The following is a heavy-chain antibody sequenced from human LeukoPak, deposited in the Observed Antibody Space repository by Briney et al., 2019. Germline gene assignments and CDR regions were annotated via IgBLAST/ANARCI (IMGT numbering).Heavy chain of an antibody. J-gene: IGHJ4*02. CDR1: VYTFTIDG. V-gene: IGHV1-18*01. Sequence: ASVRVSFKASVYTFTIDGISWGRQAPGQGVEWMGWISAYNGNTNYAQKLQGRVTITTASSTRTAYMELRTLRSYATAVSYCASDLLRYCTSPSCSPVWYWGQGTLVTVSS. CDR2: ISAYNGNT. CDR3: ASDLLRYCTSPSCSPVWY. D-gene: IGHD2-2*01.